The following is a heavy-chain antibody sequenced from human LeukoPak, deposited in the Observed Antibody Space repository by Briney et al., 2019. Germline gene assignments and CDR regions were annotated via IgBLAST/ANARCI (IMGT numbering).Heavy chain of an antibody. Sequence: GSLRLSCATSGFNFDRYTIHWVRTAPGKGLEWVSLAGWAGGTTFYSDSVRGRFTISRDSGRKSVYLQMNSLTTDDTAFYFCAKELDTMFFDYWGQGALVTVSS. J-gene: IGHJ4*02. CDR2: AGWAGGTT. CDR1: GFNFDRYT. CDR3: AKELDTMFFDY. V-gene: IGHV3-43*01. D-gene: IGHD3-10*02.